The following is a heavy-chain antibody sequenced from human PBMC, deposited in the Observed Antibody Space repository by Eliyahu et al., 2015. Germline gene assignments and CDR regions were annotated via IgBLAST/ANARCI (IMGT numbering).Heavy chain of an antibody. CDR1: GGSISTSDYY. V-gene: IGHV4-39*01. J-gene: IGHJ4*02. Sequence: QLQLQESGPGLVKPSETLSLTCTVSGGSISTSDYYWGWIRQPPGKGLEWIASISYSGNTYYNPSLRSRVTIFVDTSKNQFSLRLSSVTAADTSVFYCASILLAPAARFDYWGQGTLVTVSS. D-gene: IGHD2-2*01. CDR2: ISYSGNT. CDR3: ASILLAPAARFDY.